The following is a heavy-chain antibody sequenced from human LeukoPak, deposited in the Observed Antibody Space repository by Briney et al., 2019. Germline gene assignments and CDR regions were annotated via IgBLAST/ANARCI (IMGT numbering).Heavy chain of an antibody. CDR2: TYYRSKWHN. CDR1: GDSVSSNSAA. J-gene: IGHJ4*02. CDR3: ASREFDY. D-gene: IGHD1-26*01. V-gene: IGHV6-1*01. Sequence: SQTLSLTCAISGDSVSSNSAAWNWIRQSPSRGLEWLGWTYYRSKWHNDYAGSVKSRITIKPDTSKNQFSLQLNSLTPEDTAVYYCASREFDYWGQGTLVTVSS.